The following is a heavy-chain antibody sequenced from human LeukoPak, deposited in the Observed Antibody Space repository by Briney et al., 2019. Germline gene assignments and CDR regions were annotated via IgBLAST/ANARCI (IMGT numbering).Heavy chain of an antibody. V-gene: IGHV3-48*01. CDR2: ISSSSNTL. CDR1: GFTFSSYS. J-gene: IGHJ4*02. Sequence: GGSLRLSCAASGFTFSSYSMNWVRQAPGKGLEWVSYISSSSNTLYYADSVKGRFTISRDNAKNSLYLQMNSLRAEDTAVYYCASGYYDFWSDSLDYWGQGTLVTVSS. CDR3: ASGYYDFWSDSLDY. D-gene: IGHD3-3*01.